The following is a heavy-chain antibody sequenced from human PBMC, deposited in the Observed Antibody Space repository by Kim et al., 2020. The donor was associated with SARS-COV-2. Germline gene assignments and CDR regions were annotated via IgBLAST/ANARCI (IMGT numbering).Heavy chain of an antibody. Sequence: LKSRVTISVDTSKNQFSLKLSSVTAADTAVYYCARGGITIFGVVGRPFDYWGQGTLVTVSS. V-gene: IGHV4-59*09. CDR3: ARGGITIFGVVGRPFDY. J-gene: IGHJ4*02. D-gene: IGHD3-3*01.